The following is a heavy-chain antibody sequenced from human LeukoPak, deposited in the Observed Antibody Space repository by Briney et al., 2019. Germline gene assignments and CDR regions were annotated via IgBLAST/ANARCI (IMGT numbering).Heavy chain of an antibody. D-gene: IGHD3-10*01. Sequence: GRSLRLSCAASGFTFSSYGIHWVRQAPGKGLEWVSSISTSSSYIYYADSVKGRFTISRDNAKNSLYLQMNSLRAEDTAVYYCARDRTYGSGSYSFDYWGQGTLVTVSS. CDR3: ARDRTYGSGSYSFDY. J-gene: IGHJ4*02. CDR2: ISTSSSYI. V-gene: IGHV3-21*01. CDR1: GFTFSSYG.